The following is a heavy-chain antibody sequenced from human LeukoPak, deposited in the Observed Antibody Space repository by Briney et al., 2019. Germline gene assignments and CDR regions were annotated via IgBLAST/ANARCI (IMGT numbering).Heavy chain of an antibody. CDR3: ASGSTHFDY. J-gene: IGHJ4*02. V-gene: IGHV3-30-3*01. CDR1: GFTFSSYA. CDR2: ISYDGSNK. D-gene: IGHD1-26*01. Sequence: GRSLRLSCAASGFTFSSYAMHWVRQAPGKGLEWVAVISYDGSNKYYADSVKGRFTISRDNSKNTLYLQMNSLRAEDTAVYYCASGSTHFDYRGQGTLVTVSS.